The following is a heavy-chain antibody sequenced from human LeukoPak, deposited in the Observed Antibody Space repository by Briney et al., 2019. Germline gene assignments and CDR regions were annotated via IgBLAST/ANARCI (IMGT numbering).Heavy chain of an antibody. CDR3: AKGHYYDSSGYYGN. CDR1: GFTFSSYA. J-gene: IGHJ4*02. V-gene: IGHV3-23*01. CDR2: ISGSGGST. Sequence: GGSLRLSCAASGFTFSSYAMSWVRQAPGKGLEWVSAISGSGGSTYYADSVKGRFTISRDNSKNTMYLQMNSLRAEDTAVYYCAKGHYYDSSGYYGNWGQGTLVTVSS. D-gene: IGHD3-22*01.